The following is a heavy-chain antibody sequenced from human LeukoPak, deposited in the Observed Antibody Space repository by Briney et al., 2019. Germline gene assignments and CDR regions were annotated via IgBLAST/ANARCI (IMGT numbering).Heavy chain of an antibody. V-gene: IGHV3-30*02. J-gene: IGHJ4*02. Sequence: PGGSLRLSCAASGFTFSSYGMHWVRQAPGKGLEWVAFIRYDGSNKYYADSVKGRFTISRDNSKNTLYLQMNSLRAEDTAVYYCAKDAPVPDYDILTGPTSFDYWGQGTLVTVSS. CDR3: AKDAPVPDYDILTGPTSFDY. CDR1: GFTFSSYG. CDR2: IRYDGSNK. D-gene: IGHD3-9*01.